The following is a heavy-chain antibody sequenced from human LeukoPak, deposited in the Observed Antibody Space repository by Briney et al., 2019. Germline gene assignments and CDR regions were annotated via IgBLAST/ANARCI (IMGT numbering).Heavy chain of an antibody. CDR2: IYPDDSDT. CDR1: GYSFTTYW. D-gene: IGHD3-3*01. J-gene: IGHJ4*02. Sequence: GESLKISCKGSGYSFTTYWIGWVRQMPGKGLEWMGIIYPDDSDTRYSPSFQGQVTISADKSISTAYLQWSSLKASDTAMYYCARHPDEDDFWSGYLDYWGQGTLVTVSS. V-gene: IGHV5-51*01. CDR3: ARHPDEDDFWSGYLDY.